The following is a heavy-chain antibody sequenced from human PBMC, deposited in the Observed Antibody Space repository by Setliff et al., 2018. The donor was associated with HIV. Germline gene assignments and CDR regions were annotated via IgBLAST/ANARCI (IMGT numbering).Heavy chain of an antibody. D-gene: IGHD2-21*02. V-gene: IGHV4-4*07. CDR3: TRDLWGDDYYYNNMDV. Sequence: SETLSLTCSVSGASITSHNWSWIRQAAGKGLEWIGRIYTRGNTNYNPSLRSRVTMSVDTSKNQFSLKVTSVTAADTAVYYCTRDLWGDDYYYNNMDVWGKGTTVTVSS. CDR1: GASITSHN. CDR2: IYTRGNT. J-gene: IGHJ6*03.